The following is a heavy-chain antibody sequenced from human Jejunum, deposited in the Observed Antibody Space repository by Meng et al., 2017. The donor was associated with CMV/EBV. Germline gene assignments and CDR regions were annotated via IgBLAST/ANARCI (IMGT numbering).Heavy chain of an antibody. J-gene: IGHJ4*02. Sequence: QVQRRQAGGEGKKPGASVKVSCKASGYTFTSYAIHWVRQAPGQRLEWMGWINGGNGKTKYSQKFQGRVTITRDTSASTAYMELSSLRSEDTAVYYCARDVVVPAALTVRIDYWGQGTLVTVSS. CDR2: INGGNGKT. D-gene: IGHD2-2*01. CDR1: GYTFTSYA. V-gene: IGHV1-3*01. CDR3: ARDVVVPAALTVRIDY.